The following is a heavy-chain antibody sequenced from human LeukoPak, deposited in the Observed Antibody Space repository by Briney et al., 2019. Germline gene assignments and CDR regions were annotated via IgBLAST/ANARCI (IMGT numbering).Heavy chain of an antibody. D-gene: IGHD6-6*01. V-gene: IGHV3-23*01. Sequence: GGSLRLSCAASGFTFSNFAMSWVRQAPGKGLDWVAAFSGRGDNTYYADPVKGRFTISRDNSKNTLYLQMNSLRADDTAVYYCAKENGYSSSSVDYWGQGTLVTVSS. CDR2: FSGRGDNT. CDR1: GFTFSNFA. CDR3: AKENGYSSSSVDY. J-gene: IGHJ4*02.